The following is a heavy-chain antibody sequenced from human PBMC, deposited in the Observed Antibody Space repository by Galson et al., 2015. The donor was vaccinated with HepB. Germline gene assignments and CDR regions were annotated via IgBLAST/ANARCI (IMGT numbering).Heavy chain of an antibody. CDR1: GFSFRSYG. D-gene: IGHD1-14*01. V-gene: IGHV3-33*01. CDR2: IWSDGTIK. J-gene: IGHJ4*01. CDR3: ARDGDTGALDSLDY. Sequence: SLRLSCAASGFSFRSYGMHWVRQAPGKGLEWVAVIWSDGTIKEYPDSVKGRFSVSRDNSKSTVYLQMNSLRADDTAVYYCARDGDTGALDSLDYWGQGTLVTVPS.